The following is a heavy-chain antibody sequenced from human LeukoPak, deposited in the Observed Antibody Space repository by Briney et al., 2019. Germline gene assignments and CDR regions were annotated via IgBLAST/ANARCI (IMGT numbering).Heavy chain of an antibody. CDR2: ISHDGFI. Sequence: GGSLRLSCAASGNYWMHWVRQVPGKGLVWVSRISHDGFIGYADSVKGRFTISRDNAKNTLILQMNSLRAEDTAVYYCARDWVYKIDYWGRGTLVTVSS. CDR3: ARDWVYKIDY. J-gene: IGHJ4*02. V-gene: IGHV3-74*01. CDR1: GNYW. D-gene: IGHD5-24*01.